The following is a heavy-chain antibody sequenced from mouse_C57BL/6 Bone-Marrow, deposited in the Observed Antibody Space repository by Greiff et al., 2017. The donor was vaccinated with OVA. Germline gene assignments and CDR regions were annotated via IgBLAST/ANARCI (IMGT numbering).Heavy chain of an antibody. CDR1: GYTFTDYY. CDR3: AREVLRLYAMDY. Sequence: EVQLQQSGPELVKPGASVKISCKASGYTFTDYYMNWVKQSHGKSLEWIVDINPNNGGTIYNQKFTGKATLPVDKSSSTASMELRRLTSEDSAGYYCAREVLRLYAMDYWGQGTSVTVSS. D-gene: IGHD1-2*01. CDR2: INPNNGGT. V-gene: IGHV1-26*01. J-gene: IGHJ4*01.